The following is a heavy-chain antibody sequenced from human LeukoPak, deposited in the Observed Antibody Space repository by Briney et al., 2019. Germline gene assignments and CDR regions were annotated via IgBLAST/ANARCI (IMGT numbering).Heavy chain of an antibody. CDR2: INPNSGGT. Sequence: GASVKVSCKASGYTFTDYYMHWVRQAPGQGLEWMGWINPNSGGTNYAQKFQGRVTMTRDTSISTAYMELSRLRSDDTAVYYCARDRSGGYGGDYWGQGTLVTVSS. J-gene: IGHJ4*02. D-gene: IGHD1-26*01. V-gene: IGHV1-2*02. CDR3: ARDRSGGYGGDY. CDR1: GYTFTDYY.